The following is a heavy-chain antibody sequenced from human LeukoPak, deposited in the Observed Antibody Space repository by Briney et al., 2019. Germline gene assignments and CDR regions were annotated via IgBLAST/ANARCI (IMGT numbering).Heavy chain of an antibody. CDR1: GGSISRYY. CDR2: IYYSGST. J-gene: IGHJ4*02. D-gene: IGHD6-19*01. V-gene: IGHV4-59*08. CDR3: ARQSIAVAHFDY. Sequence: SETLSLTCTVSGGSISRYYWSWIRQPPGKGLEWIGYIYYSGSTNYNPSLKSRVTISVDTSKNQFSLKLSSVTAADTAVYYCARQSIAVAHFDYWGQGTLVTVSS.